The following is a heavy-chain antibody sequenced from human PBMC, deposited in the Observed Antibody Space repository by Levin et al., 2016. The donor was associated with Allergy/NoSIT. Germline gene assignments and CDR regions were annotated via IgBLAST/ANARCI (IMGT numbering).Heavy chain of an antibody. V-gene: IGHV1-69*01. D-gene: IGHD1-20*01. Sequence: WVRQAPGQGLEWMGGIIPIFGTSNYAQKFQGRVTITADESTSTAYMELSSLRSEDTAVYYCARQSGITGTTWGFDYWGQGTLVTVSS. CDR2: IIPIFGTS. CDR3: ARQSGITGTTWGFDY. J-gene: IGHJ4*02.